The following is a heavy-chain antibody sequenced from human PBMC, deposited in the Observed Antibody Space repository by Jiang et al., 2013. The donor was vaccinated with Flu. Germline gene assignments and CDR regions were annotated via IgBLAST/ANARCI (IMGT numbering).Heavy chain of an antibody. D-gene: IGHD6-6*01. CDR1: GYSLSNFA. J-gene: IGHJ5*02. Sequence: QSGSELKKPGASVRVSCRASGYSLSNFAMHWVRQAPGQGLQWMGWIDTNTGNPTYAQAFTGRFVFSLDTSVNTAYLQINRLKAEDTAIYYCARDRGSYSSSSNWFDPWGQGDPGLRLL. V-gene: IGHV7-4-1*02. CDR3: ARDRGSYSSSSNWFDP. CDR2: IDTNTGNP.